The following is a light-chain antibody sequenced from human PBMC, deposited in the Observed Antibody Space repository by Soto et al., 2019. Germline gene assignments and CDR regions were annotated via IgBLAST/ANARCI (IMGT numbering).Light chain of an antibody. CDR2: DAS. J-gene: IGKJ3*01. CDR3: QQRSSWPLFT. V-gene: IGKV3-11*01. Sequence: EIVLTQSPATLSLSPGERVTLSCRASQSVRNILAWYQHKPGQAPRLLIYDASNRASGIPARFSGSGSGTDFTLTISSLEPEDYAIYYCQQRSSWPLFTFGPGTKVDI. CDR1: QSVRNI.